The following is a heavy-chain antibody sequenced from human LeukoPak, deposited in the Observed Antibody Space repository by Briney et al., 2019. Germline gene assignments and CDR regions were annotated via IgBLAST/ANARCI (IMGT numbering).Heavy chain of an antibody. J-gene: IGHJ2*01. CDR1: GFAVKSSY. Sequence: GGSLRLSCAASGFAVKSSYMNWVRQGPGKGLEWGSIIYSGGSTYYADSVRGRFTISRDNSKNTLYLQVNSLRAEDTAVYYCATSYYESSGYLDWHFDLWGRGTLVTVSS. D-gene: IGHD3-22*01. V-gene: IGHV3-53*01. CDR3: ATSYYESSGYLDWHFDL. CDR2: IYSGGST.